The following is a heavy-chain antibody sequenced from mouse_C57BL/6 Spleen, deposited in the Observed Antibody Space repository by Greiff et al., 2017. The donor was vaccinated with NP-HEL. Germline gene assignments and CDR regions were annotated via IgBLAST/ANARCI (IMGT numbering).Heavy chain of an antibody. D-gene: IGHD2-10*02. CDR3: TRAHSIYFDY. V-gene: IGHV5-9-1*02. CDR2: ISSGGDYI. CDR1: GFTFSSYA. J-gene: IGHJ2*01. Sequence: EVKLMESGEGLVKPGGSLKLSCAASGFTFSSYAMSWVRQTPEKRLEWVAYISSGGDYIYYADTVKGRFTISRDNARNTLYLQMSSLKSEDTAMYYCTRAHSIYFDYWGQGTTLTVSS.